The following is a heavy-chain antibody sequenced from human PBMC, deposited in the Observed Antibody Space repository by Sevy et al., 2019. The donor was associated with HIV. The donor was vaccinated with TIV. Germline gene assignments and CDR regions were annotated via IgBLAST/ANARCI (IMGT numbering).Heavy chain of an antibody. CDR3: AKDILGWAFGY. Sequence: GGSLRLSCAASGFTFSNFGMSWVRQAPGKGLEWVSTISGSGGTTYYADSVKGRFTISRDSFKNILYLQMDSLRVEDTAVYYCAKDILGWAFGYWGHGTLVTVSS. D-gene: IGHD3-3*01. V-gene: IGHV3-23*01. CDR2: ISGSGGTT. J-gene: IGHJ4*01. CDR1: GFTFSNFG.